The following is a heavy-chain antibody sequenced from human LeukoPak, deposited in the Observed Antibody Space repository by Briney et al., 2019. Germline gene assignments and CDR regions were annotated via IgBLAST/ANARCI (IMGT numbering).Heavy chain of an antibody. J-gene: IGHJ5*02. D-gene: IGHD5-18*01. V-gene: IGHV3-11*01. Sequence: GGSLRLSCAASGFTFSDYYMSWIRQAPGKGLEWVSYISSSGSTIYYADSVKGRFTIARDNAKNSLYLQMSSLRAEDTAVYYCARTVDTAMDPLCDPWGQGTLVTVSS. CDR3: ARTVDTAMDPLCDP. CDR1: GFTFSDYY. CDR2: ISSSGSTI.